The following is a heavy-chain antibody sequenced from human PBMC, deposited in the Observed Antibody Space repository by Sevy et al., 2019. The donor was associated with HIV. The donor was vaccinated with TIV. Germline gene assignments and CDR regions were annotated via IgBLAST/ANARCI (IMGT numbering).Heavy chain of an antibody. CDR1: GFTFSNYW. Sequence: GGSLRLSCAASGFTFSNYWMIWVRQAPGKGLEWVANIKPDGSQKYYVDSLKGRFTISRDNAKNSLYLQMGSLTDEDTAVYYCARDRRVEYGGSDYWGQGALVTVSS. D-gene: IGHD3-10*01. CDR2: IKPDGSQK. J-gene: IGHJ4*02. CDR3: ARDRRVEYGGSDY. V-gene: IGHV3-7*03.